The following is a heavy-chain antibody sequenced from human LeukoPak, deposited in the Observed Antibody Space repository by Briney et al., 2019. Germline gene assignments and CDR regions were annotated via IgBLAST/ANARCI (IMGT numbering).Heavy chain of an antibody. D-gene: IGHD6-19*01. Sequence: PGGSLRLSCAASGFTFSSYAMHWVRQAPGKGLEWVAVISYDGSNKYYADSVKGRFTISRDNSKNTLYLQMNSLRAEDTAVYYCARPPGIAVAGNFDYWGQGTLATVSS. J-gene: IGHJ4*02. CDR1: GFTFSSYA. CDR2: ISYDGSNK. CDR3: ARPPGIAVAGNFDY. V-gene: IGHV3-30-3*01.